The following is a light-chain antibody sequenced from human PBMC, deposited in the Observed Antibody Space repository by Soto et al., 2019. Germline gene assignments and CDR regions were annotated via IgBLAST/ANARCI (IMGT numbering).Light chain of an antibody. CDR2: DTS. Sequence: EIVLTQSPATLSLSPGERATLSCRASQSVSGYLAWYRQKPGQAPSLLIYDTSNRATGVPPRFSGSGSGTDFTLTISTLEPEEFAVYYCQHRSSRPPIIFGQGTRLEIK. CDR3: QHRSSRPPII. J-gene: IGKJ5*01. V-gene: IGKV3-11*01. CDR1: QSVSGY.